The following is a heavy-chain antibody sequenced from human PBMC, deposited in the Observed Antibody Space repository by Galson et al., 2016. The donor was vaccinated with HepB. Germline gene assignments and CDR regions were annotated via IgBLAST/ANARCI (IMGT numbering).Heavy chain of an antibody. J-gene: IGHJ4*02. D-gene: IGHD5/OR15-5a*01. Sequence: SLRLSCAASGFTFSNYGMHWVRQAPGKGLEWVAVIWFDGNKKYYGDSVKGRFTISRDNSKDTLYLQMNSLRAEDTAVYYCARGAMEQVDVYGGGNYFDYWGKGTMVTVSS. CDR1: GFTFSNYG. CDR2: IWFDGNKK. V-gene: IGHV3-33*01. CDR3: ARGAMEQVDVYGGGNYFDY.